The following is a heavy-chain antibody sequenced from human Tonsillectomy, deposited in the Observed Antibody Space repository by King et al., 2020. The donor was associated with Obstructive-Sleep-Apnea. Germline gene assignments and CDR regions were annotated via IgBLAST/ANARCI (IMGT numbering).Heavy chain of an antibody. V-gene: IGHV4-34*01. CDR1: GGSFSDYY. CDR2: INHSGST. Sequence: VQLQQWGAGLLKPSETLSLTCAVFGGSFSDYYWSWIRQPPGKGLEWIGEINHSGSTNYNPSLESRVAISVDTSKNQFSLKLNSVSAADTAVYYCARGSGAAAVNWFDPWGQGTLVTVSP. D-gene: IGHD6-13*01. J-gene: IGHJ5*02. CDR3: ARGSGAAAVNWFDP.